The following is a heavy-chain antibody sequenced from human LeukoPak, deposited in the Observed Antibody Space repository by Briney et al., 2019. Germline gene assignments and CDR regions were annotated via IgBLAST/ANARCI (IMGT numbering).Heavy chain of an antibody. CDR3: ATLSPSIYYYSYYSDS. CDR1: GYTFTSYG. D-gene: IGHD3-22*01. CDR2: IIPIFGTA. J-gene: IGHJ4*02. Sequence: SVKVSCNASGYTFTSYGSSWVRQAPGQGLEWMGGIIPIFGTANYAQKFQGRVTITTDESTSTAYMELSSLRSEDTAVYYCATLSPSIYYYSYYSDSWGQGTLVTVSS. V-gene: IGHV1-69*05.